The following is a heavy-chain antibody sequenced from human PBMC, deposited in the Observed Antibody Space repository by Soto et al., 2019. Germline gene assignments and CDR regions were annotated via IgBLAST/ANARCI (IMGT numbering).Heavy chain of an antibody. CDR2: IWYDGGNK. CDR3: ARDLKKGSYFDY. J-gene: IGHJ4*02. V-gene: IGHV3-33*01. CDR1: GFTFSTTA. D-gene: IGHD3-10*01. Sequence: QVQLVESGGGVVQPGRSLRLSCAASGFTFSTTAMHWVRQAPGKGLEWVAFIWYDGGNKNYADSVKDQFTISRDNSKNTLYLQMNSLGVEDTAVYYCARDLKKGSYFDYWGQGTLVTVSS.